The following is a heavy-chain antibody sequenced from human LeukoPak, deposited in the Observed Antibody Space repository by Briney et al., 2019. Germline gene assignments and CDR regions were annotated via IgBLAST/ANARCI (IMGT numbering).Heavy chain of an antibody. CDR2: ITAGGTTT. Sequence: GGSLRLSCAASGFTFSIYAMSWVRQSPGKGLEWVSSITAGGTTTYYEDSVKGRFTISRDNSKSTLYLQMNSLRAEDTAVYYCASQEYWGQGTLVTVSS. CDR1: GFTFSIYA. V-gene: IGHV3-23*01. J-gene: IGHJ4*02. CDR3: ASQEY.